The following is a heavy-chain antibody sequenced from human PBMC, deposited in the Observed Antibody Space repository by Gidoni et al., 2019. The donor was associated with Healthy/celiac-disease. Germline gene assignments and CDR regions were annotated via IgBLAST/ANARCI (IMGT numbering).Heavy chain of an antibody. CDR3: ARQRGDSSAHFDY. J-gene: IGHJ4*02. D-gene: IGHD6-6*01. V-gene: IGHV4-39*01. CDR2: IYYSGST. Sequence: QLQLQESGPGLVKPSETLSLTCTVSGGSISSSSYYWGWIRQPPGKGLEWIGSIYYSGSTYYNPSLKSRVTISVDTSKNQFSLKLSSVTAADTAVYYCARQRGDSSAHFDYWGQGTLVTVSS. CDR1: GGSISSSSYY.